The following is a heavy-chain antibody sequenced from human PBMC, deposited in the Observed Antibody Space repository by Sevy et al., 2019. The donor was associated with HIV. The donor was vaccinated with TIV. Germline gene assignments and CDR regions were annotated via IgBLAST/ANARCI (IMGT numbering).Heavy chain of an antibody. CDR1: GYTFNAHY. Sequence: ASMKVSCKASGYTFNAHYLHWVRQAPGQGLEWMGWINPHSGTTNYAQRFQGRATMTRDTSINTAYMELSSLTSDDTAIYYCARDSGGYSSPINVWGTGTTVTVSS. CDR3: ARDSGGYSSPINV. V-gene: IGHV1-2*02. J-gene: IGHJ6*04. CDR2: INPHSGTT. D-gene: IGHD5-12*01.